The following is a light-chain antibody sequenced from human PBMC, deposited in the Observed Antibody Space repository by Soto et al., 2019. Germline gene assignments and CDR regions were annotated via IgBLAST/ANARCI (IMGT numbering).Light chain of an antibody. Sequence: DIPMTQSPSSLSASVGDRVTITCRASQGISNYLAWYQQKPGKVPKLLIYTPSTLQSGVPSRFSGSGSGTDFTLTISSLHPEDVATYYCQKYNGAPQTFGQGTKVEIK. CDR3: QKYNGAPQT. J-gene: IGKJ1*01. CDR2: TPS. CDR1: QGISNY. V-gene: IGKV1-27*01.